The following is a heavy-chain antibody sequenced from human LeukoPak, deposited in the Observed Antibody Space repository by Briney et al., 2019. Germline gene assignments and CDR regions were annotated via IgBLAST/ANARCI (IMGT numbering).Heavy chain of an antibody. CDR1: GYTFTGYY. J-gene: IGHJ5*02. CDR2: INPNSGGT. D-gene: IGHD3-22*01. CDR3: ARDPRDSSGFNWFDP. V-gene: IGHV1-2*02. Sequence: GASVKVSCKASGYTFTGYYMHWVRQAPGQGLEWMGWINPNSGGTNYAQKFQGRVTMTRDTSISTAYMELSRLRSDDTAVYYCARDPRDSSGFNWFDPWGQGTLVTVSS.